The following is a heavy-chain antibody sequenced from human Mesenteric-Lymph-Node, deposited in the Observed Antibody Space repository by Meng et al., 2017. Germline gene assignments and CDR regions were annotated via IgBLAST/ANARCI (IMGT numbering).Heavy chain of an antibody. CDR3: ARHVYGDSYGF. CDR1: VGSLDNSDYF. V-gene: IGHV4-39*01. CDR2: VRYSGTA. Sequence: SVPGLVKPSETLSLPSPVSVGSLDNSDYFCDWITHPPVKGLEWIGGVRYSGTAYYNPSLTSRVTISVDTSKNQFSLNLSSLTAADTAVYYCARHVYGDSYGFWGQGTLVTVSS. J-gene: IGHJ4*02. D-gene: IGHD4-17*01.